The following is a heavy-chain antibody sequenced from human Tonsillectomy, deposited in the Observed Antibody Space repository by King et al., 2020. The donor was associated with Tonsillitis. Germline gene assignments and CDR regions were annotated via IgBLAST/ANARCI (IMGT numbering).Heavy chain of an antibody. Sequence: VQLVESGGGLVQPGGSLRLSCAASGFTFSTYAMSWVRQAPGKGLEWVSAISASGGSTYYADSVKGRFTISRDNSKNTLYLQMNRLRAEDTAVSYCENEMGGWLIRGRGWFDAWGQGTLVTVSS. J-gene: IGHJ5*02. CDR2: ISASGGST. CDR3: ENEMGGWLIRGRGWFDA. D-gene: IGHD6-19*01. CDR1: GFTFSTYA. V-gene: IGHV3-23*04.